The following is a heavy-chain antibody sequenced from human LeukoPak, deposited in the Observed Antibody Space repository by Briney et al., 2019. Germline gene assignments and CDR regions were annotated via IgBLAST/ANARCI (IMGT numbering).Heavy chain of an antibody. V-gene: IGHV3-53*01. CDR2: MYAGGTT. CDR3: ARGSGSGWPLDR. J-gene: IGHJ5*02. CDR1: GVIASRNF. D-gene: IGHD6-19*01. Sequence: GGSLRLSCAASGVIASRNFMSWVRQAPGKGLQWVAIMYAGGTTDYSDSVRGRFHISRDSSNNTLSLQINSLRAEDTAVYYCARGSGSGWPLDRWGQGALVTVSS.